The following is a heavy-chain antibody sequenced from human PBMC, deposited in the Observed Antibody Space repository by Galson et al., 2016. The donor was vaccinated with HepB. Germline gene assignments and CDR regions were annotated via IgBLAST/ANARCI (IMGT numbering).Heavy chain of an antibody. CDR3: ARGLGYADY. V-gene: IGHV3-48*03. CDR1: GLSVTINY. Sequence: SLRLSCAASGLSVTINYFLWVRQAPGKGLEWVSHISSGSSNIYYADSVKGRFTVSRDNANNSLYLQMNSLRGDDTAVYFCARGLGYADYWGQGSLVTVSS. D-gene: IGHD2-15*01. J-gene: IGHJ4*02. CDR2: ISSGSSNI.